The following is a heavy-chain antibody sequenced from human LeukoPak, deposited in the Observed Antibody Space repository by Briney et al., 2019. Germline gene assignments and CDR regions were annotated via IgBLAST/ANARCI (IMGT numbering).Heavy chain of an antibody. Sequence: GGSLRLSCAASGFTFSSYVMHWVRQAPGKGLEGVAFIRYDGSNKYYADSVKGRFTISRDNSKNTLYLQVNSLRAEDTAVYYCVRLSPYDSSGYYYDYWGQGTLVTVSS. V-gene: IGHV3-30*02. CDR2: IRYDGSNK. CDR3: VRLSPYDSSGYYYDY. CDR1: GFTFSSYV. D-gene: IGHD3-22*01. J-gene: IGHJ4*02.